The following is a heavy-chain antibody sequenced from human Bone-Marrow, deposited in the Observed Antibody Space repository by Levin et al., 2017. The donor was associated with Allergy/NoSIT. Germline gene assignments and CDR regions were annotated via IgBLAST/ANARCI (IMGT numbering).Heavy chain of an antibody. CDR1: GFTFSSYA. CDR2: ISGSGGST. V-gene: IGHV3-23*01. D-gene: IGHD5-24*01. Sequence: GGSLRLSCAASGFTFSSYAMSWVRQAPGKGLEWVSAISGSGGSTYYADSVKGRFTISRDNSKNTLYLQMNSLRAEDTAVYHCAKALRRDGDNSDFDYWGQGTLVTVSS. J-gene: IGHJ4*02. CDR3: AKALRRDGDNSDFDY.